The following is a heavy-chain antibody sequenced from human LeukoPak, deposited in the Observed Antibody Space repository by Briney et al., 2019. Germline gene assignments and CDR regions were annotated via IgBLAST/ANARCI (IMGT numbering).Heavy chain of an antibody. D-gene: IGHD6-13*01. CDR1: GYTFTSYY. Sequence: GASVKVSCKASGYTFTSYYMHWVRQAPGQGLECMGIINPSGGSTSYAQKLQGRVTMTRDMSTSTVYMELSSLRSEDTAVYYCARQQLTTRSPYQTFDYWGQGTLVTVSS. J-gene: IGHJ4*02. CDR3: ARQQLTTRSPYQTFDY. CDR2: INPSGGST. V-gene: IGHV1-46*01.